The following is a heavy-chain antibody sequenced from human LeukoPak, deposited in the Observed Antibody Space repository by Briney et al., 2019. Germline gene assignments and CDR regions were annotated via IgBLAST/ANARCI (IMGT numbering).Heavy chain of an antibody. CDR3: AELGITMIGGV. CDR1: GFTVSSKY. J-gene: IGHJ6*04. D-gene: IGHD3-10*02. Sequence: GGSLRLSCAASGFTVSSKYMSWVRQAPGKGLEWVSCISSSGSTIYYADSVKGRFTISRDNAKNSLYLQMNSLRAEDTAVYYCAELGITMIGGVWGKGTTVTISS. CDR2: ISSSGSTI. V-gene: IGHV3-48*03.